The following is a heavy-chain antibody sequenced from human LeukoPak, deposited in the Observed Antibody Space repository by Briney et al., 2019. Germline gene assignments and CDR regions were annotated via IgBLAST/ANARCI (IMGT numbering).Heavy chain of an antibody. J-gene: IGHJ4*02. CDR2: ISSSGSTI. Sequence: PGGSLRLSCVPSGFTFSSYEMNSGPHAPGGGLERVSYISSSGSTIYYADSVKGRFTISRDNAKNSLYLQMNSLRAEDTGVYYCARALDVVTSIDYWGQGTLVTVSS. CDR1: GFTFSSYE. CDR3: ARALDVVTSIDY. V-gene: IGHV3-48*03. D-gene: IGHD3-22*01.